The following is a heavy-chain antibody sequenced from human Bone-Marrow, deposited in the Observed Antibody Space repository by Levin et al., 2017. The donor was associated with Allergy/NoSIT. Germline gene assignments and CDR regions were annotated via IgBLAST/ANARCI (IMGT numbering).Heavy chain of an antibody. CDR1: GFTFSRFW. CDR3: ARPHPWQMVAYDL. Sequence: HPGGSLRLSCAASGFTFSRFWMSWLRQAPGKGLEWVANIKQDGSDIHYVKSVKGRFTISRDNAKNTTYLQLNSLRAEDTAVYYCARPHPWQMVAYDLWGQGTMVTVSS. J-gene: IGHJ3*01. V-gene: IGHV3-7*05. D-gene: IGHD2-15*01. CDR2: IKQDGSDI.